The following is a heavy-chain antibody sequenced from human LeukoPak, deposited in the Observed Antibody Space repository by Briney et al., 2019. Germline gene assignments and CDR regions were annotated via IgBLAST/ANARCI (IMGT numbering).Heavy chain of an antibody. CDR1: GGSISSYY. Sequence: SETLSLTCNVSGGSISSYYWSWIRQPPGKGLEWIGYIYYSGYTNYNPSLKSRVTISIDTSTHQFSLNLTSVTAADTAVYYCARAPSYSNYYYYYGMDVWGQGTTVTVSS. D-gene: IGHD4-11*01. CDR3: ARAPSYSNYYYYYGMDV. V-gene: IGHV4-59*01. CDR2: IYYSGYT. J-gene: IGHJ6*02.